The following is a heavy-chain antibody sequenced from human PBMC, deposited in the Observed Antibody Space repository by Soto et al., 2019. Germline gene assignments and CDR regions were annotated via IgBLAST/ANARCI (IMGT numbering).Heavy chain of an antibody. CDR1: GYTFTSNG. D-gene: IGHD2-21*01. J-gene: IGHJ3*02. CDR2: ISPYNGKT. CDR3: ARDSHNGNCCDAFDI. V-gene: IGHV1-18*01. Sequence: QAQLVQSGAEVKKPGASVSISCKASGYTFTSNGFVWVRQAPGHGLEWVGWISPYNGKTEYAKNVQGRVTMTRDTSTSTAYMELRSLRSDDTAVYYCARDSHNGNCCDAFDIWGQGTMVIVSS.